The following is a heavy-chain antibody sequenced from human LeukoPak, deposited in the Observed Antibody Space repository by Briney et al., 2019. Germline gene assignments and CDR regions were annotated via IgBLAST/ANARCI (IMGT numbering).Heavy chain of an antibody. D-gene: IGHD3-22*01. CDR2: INPNSGGT. J-gene: IGHJ5*02. Sequence: ASVRVSCTASGYTFTAYYMHWVRQAPGQGLEWMGWINPNSGGTNYAQKLQGRVTMTTDTSTSTAYMALRSLRSDDTAVYYCARGSSGPFDRWGQGTLVTVSS. CDR1: GYTFTAYY. V-gene: IGHV1-2*02. CDR3: ARGSSGPFDR.